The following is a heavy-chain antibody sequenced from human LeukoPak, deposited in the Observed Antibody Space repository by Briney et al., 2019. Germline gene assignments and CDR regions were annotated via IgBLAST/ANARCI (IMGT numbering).Heavy chain of an antibody. J-gene: IGHJ4*02. V-gene: IGHV3-23*01. CDR2: ISGSGGST. Sequence: TGGSLRLSCAASRFTFSSYAMSWVRQAPGKGLEWVSAISGSGGSTYYADSVKGRFTISRDNSKNTLYLQMNSLRAEDTAVYYCAKLRAARPPVYFDYWGQGTLVTVSS. CDR3: AKLRAARPPVYFDY. D-gene: IGHD6-6*01. CDR1: RFTFSSYA.